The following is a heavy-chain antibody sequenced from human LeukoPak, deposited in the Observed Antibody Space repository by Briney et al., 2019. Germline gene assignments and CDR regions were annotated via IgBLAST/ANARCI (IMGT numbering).Heavy chain of an antibody. CDR3: ANSLRGYSFGTFDY. J-gene: IGHJ4*02. Sequence: PGGSLSLSCAAXGXXXXXXXXXXXXXAXXXXLXXVXXIXGSXXXTXXXDSVXGRXTXSRDNSKNTLYLQMNSLRAEDTAVYYCANSLRGYSFGTFDYWGQGTLVTVSS. D-gene: IGHD5-18*01. CDR2: IXGSXXXT. V-gene: IGHV3-23*01. CDR1: GXXXXXXX.